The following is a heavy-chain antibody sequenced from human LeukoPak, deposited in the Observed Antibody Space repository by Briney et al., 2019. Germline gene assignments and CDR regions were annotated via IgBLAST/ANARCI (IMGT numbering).Heavy chain of an antibody. Sequence: GGSLRLSCAASGFQVSNYDMHWVRQTTGKGLEWVSGIGIPGDTYYPDSVKGRFTISRENVKNFLYLQMNSLRAGDTAVYYCARAARYYQSTGAHAFDTWGQGTVVTVSS. CDR3: ARAARYYQSTGAHAFDT. CDR2: IGIPGDT. CDR1: GFQVSNYD. D-gene: IGHD3-22*01. V-gene: IGHV3-13*01. J-gene: IGHJ3*02.